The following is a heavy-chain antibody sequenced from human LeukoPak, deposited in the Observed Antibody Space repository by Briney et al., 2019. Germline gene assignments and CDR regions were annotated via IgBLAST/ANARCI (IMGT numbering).Heavy chain of an antibody. V-gene: IGHV1-58*01. D-gene: IGHD3-22*01. CDR3: AAEAAYYYDSRDAFDV. J-gene: IGHJ3*01. CDR2: IVVGSGNT. Sequence: SVKVSCKASGFTFTSSAVQWVRQARGQRLEWIGWIVVGSGNTNYAQKFQERVTITRDMSTSLVYMELSSLRSEDTAVYYCAAEAAYYYDSRDAFDVWGQGTMVSVSS. CDR1: GFTFTSSA.